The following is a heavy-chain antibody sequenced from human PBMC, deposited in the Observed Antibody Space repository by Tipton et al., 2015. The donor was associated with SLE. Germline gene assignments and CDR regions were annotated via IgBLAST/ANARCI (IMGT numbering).Heavy chain of an antibody. CDR1: VGSISTDTYY. J-gene: IGHJ3*02. Sequence: TLSLTCTVSVGSISTDTYYWGWIRPPPGQGLEWIGSISHRGNKYYNPSLKSRVAVSVDTSKNQFSLSLSSVTAADTACYYCARRHWNDDAVGDDVFDIWGQGTMVTVSS. CDR3: ARRHWNDDAVGDDVFDI. D-gene: IGHD1-1*01. V-gene: IGHV4-39*01. CDR2: ISHRGNK.